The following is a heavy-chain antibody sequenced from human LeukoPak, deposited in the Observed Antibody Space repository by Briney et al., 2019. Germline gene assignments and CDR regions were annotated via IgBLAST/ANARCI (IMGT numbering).Heavy chain of an antibody. CDR1: GFTFSTYW. Sequence: GGSLRLSCAASGFTFSTYWMSWVRQAPGKGLEWVANIKQDGTEKYYVDSVKGRFTISRDNAKNSLYLQMNSLRAEDTAVYYCARGPAVAPFSDFDYRGQGTLVTVSS. CDR3: ARGPAVAPFSDFDY. J-gene: IGHJ4*02. CDR2: IKQDGTEK. D-gene: IGHD6-19*01. V-gene: IGHV3-7*01.